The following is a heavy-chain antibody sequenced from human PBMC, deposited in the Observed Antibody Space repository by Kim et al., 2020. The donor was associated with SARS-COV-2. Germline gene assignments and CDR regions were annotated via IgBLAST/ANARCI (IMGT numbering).Heavy chain of an antibody. Sequence: GGSLRLTCAASGFTFSSYGMHWVRQAPGKGLEWVAVISYDGSNKYYADSVKGRFTISRDNSKNTLYLQMNSLRAEDTAVYYCAKGALYNWKDGGWLDPGGQGSLVTVSS. CDR3: AKGALYNWKDGGWLDP. CDR2: ISYDGSNK. J-gene: IGHJ5*02. D-gene: IGHD1-20*01. CDR1: GFTFSSYG. V-gene: IGHV3-30*18.